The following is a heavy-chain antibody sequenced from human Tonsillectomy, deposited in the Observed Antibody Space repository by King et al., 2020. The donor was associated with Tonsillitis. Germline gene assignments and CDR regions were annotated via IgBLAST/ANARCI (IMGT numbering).Heavy chain of an antibody. CDR3: TTEPPPTVKYDY. D-gene: IGHD4-17*01. Sequence: VQLVESGGGLVKPGGSLRLSCAASGFTFSNAWMSWVRQAPGKGLEWVGRIKSKTDGGTTDYAAPVKGRFTISRDDSKNTLYLQMNSLKTEDTAVYYCTTEPPPTVKYDYWGQGTLVTVSS. V-gene: IGHV3-15*01. CDR1: GFTFSNAW. J-gene: IGHJ4*02. CDR2: IKSKTDGGTT.